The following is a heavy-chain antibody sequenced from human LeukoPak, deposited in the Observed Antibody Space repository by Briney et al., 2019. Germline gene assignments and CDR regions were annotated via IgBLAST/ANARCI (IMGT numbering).Heavy chain of an antibody. CDR2: IIPIFGTA. CDR3: ATVVGDPAAGTFGWFDP. CDR1: GGTFSSYA. D-gene: IGHD6-13*01. V-gene: IGHV1-69*05. Sequence: ASVKVSCKASGGTFSSYAISWVRQTPGQGLEWMGGIIPIFGTANYAQKFQGRVTITTDESTSTAHMELSSLRSEDTAVYYCATVVGDPAAGTFGWFDPWGQGTLVTVSS. J-gene: IGHJ5*02.